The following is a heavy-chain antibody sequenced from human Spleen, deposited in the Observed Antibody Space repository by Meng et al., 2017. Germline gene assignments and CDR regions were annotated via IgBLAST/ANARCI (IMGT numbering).Heavy chain of an antibody. CDR1: GFTFGSHA. CDR2: ISYVGSHK. Sequence: GGSLRLSCAASGFTFGSHAMHWVRQAPGRGLEWVSVISYVGSHKYYTDSVKGRFTISRDNSKNTLYLQMHSLRVEDTALYYCASDKRYCSGTGCYDTPDHWGQGILVTVSS. D-gene: IGHD2-2*01. CDR3: ASDKRYCSGTGCYDTPDH. V-gene: IGHV3-30-3*01. J-gene: IGHJ4*02.